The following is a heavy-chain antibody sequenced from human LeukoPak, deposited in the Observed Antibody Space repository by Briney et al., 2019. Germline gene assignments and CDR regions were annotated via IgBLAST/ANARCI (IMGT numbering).Heavy chain of an antibody. CDR2: IYYSGST. Sequence: SETLSLTCSVSGGSFTSPDYYWTWIRQPPGKGLEWIGYIYYSGSTNYNPSLKSRVTISVDTSKNQFSLKLSSVTAADTAVYYCARGGQPNFDYWGQGTLVTVSS. J-gene: IGHJ4*02. D-gene: IGHD3-16*01. CDR3: ARGGQPNFDY. CDR1: GGSFTSPDYY. V-gene: IGHV4-61*08.